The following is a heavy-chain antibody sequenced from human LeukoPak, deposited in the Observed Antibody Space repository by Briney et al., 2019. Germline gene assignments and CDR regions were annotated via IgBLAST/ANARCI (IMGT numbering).Heavy chain of an antibody. CDR2: ISSSGSTI. CDR1: GFTFSSYE. V-gene: IGHV3-48*03. CDR3: AREGGDYGDYANAFDI. D-gene: IGHD4-17*01. Sequence: GGSLRLACAASGFTFSSYEMNWVRQAPGKGLEWVSYISSSGSTIYYADSVKGRFTISRDNAKNSLYLQMNSLRAEDTAVYYCAREGGDYGDYANAFDIWGQGTMVTVSS. J-gene: IGHJ3*02.